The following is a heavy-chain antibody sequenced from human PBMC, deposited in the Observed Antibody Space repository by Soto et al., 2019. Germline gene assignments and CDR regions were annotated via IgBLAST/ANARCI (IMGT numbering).Heavy chain of an antibody. CDR3: ARDGGRHSGGIDY. CDR1: GGTFSSYS. Sequence: QVQLVQSGAEVKKPGSSVKVSCKASGGTFSSYSINWVQQAPGQGLEWMGEIIPIFGTANYAQKFQGRVXXTADESTSTAYMELSSLRSEDTAVYYCARDGGRHSGGIDYWGQGTLVTVSS. D-gene: IGHD1-26*01. J-gene: IGHJ4*02. CDR2: IIPIFGTA. V-gene: IGHV1-69*01.